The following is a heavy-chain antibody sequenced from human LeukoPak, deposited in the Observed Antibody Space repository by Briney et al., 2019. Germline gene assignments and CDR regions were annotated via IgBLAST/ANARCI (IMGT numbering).Heavy chain of an antibody. Sequence: GGSLRLSCAASGFTFSSYAMSWVRQAPGKGLEWVSATSGSGGSTYYADSVKGRFTISRDNSKNTLYLQMNSLRAEDTAVYYCAKDWNYGSGSYYPLDYWGQGTLVTVSS. CDR1: GFTFSSYA. D-gene: IGHD3-10*01. CDR2: TSGSGGST. J-gene: IGHJ4*02. V-gene: IGHV3-23*01. CDR3: AKDWNYGSGSYYPLDY.